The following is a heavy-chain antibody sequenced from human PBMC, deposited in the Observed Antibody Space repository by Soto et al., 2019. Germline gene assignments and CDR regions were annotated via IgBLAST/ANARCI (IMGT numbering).Heavy chain of an antibody. V-gene: IGHV1-18*01. Sequence: GASVKVSCKASGYTFTSYGISWVQQAPGQGLEWMGWIRVYNGNTNYAQKLQGRVTMTTDTSTSTAYMELRSLKSDDTAVYYCARDSPPNDCWGQGTLVTVSS. CDR2: IRVYNGNT. CDR3: ARDSPPNDC. CDR1: GYTFTSYG. J-gene: IGHJ4*02.